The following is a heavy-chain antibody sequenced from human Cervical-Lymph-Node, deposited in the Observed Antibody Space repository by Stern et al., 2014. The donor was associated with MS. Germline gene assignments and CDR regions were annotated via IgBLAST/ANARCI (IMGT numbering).Heavy chain of an antibody. J-gene: IGHJ4*02. CDR3: AKVDCGVVGCRRTDY. D-gene: IGHD4/OR15-4a*01. CDR2: ITDSGANT. V-gene: IGHV3-23*04. Sequence: EVHLVESGGGLVQPGGSLRLSCAASGFTFSSYAMTWLRQAPGKGLEWVSAITDSGANTYYADSVQGRFTISRDNSKNTVLLQMNNLRAEDTAVYYCAKVDCGVVGCRRTDYWGQGTRVTVSS. CDR1: GFTFSSYA.